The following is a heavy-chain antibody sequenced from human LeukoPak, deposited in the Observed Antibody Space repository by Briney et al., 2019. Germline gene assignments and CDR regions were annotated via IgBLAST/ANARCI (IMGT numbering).Heavy chain of an antibody. CDR1: GFTFSSYS. CDR2: IKQDGSDK. CDR3: ARLSDTEGSSTSYRASDI. Sequence: GGSLRLSCAASGFTFSSYSMNWVRQAPGKGLEWVANIKQDGSDKYYVESVKGRFTISRDNAKNSLYLQMNSLRVEDTAVYYCARLSDTEGSSTSYRASDIWGQGTMVTVFS. J-gene: IGHJ3*02. D-gene: IGHD2-2*01. V-gene: IGHV3-7*01.